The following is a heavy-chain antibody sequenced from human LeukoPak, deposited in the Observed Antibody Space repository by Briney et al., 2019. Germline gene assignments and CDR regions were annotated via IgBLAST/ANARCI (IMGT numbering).Heavy chain of an antibody. CDR2: IYSSGIT. CDR3: ARSAYYDSSGFHPTSVYFDL. D-gene: IGHD3-16*01. J-gene: IGHJ2*01. CDR1: GGSMLSYY. Sequence: SETLSLTCSVSGGSMLSYYWNWIRQPPGKGLEWIGYIYSSGITNYNPSLRSRGTISVATSRNQFSLRLTSVTAEDTAIYYCARSAYYDSSGFHPTSVYFDLWGRGTLVTVSS. V-gene: IGHV4-4*08.